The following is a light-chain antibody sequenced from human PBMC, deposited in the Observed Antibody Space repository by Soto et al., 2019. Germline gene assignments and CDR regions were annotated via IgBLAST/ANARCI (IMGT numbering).Light chain of an antibody. CDR3: QQYDHLPIT. CDR2: EAS. J-gene: IGKJ5*01. V-gene: IGKV1-33*01. CDR1: QDLTIY. Sequence: DIQLTQCPSFLSASFGARVTITCLRSQDLTIYINGYQQKPGKAPTLLIYEASNLDTGVPSRFSGSGSGAEFTFTIISLQPEDIATYYCQQYDHLPITFGQGTRLEIK.